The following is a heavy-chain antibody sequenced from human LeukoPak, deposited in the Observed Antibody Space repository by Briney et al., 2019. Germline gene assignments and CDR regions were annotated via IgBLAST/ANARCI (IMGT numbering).Heavy chain of an antibody. D-gene: IGHD3-22*01. Sequence: GASVKVSCKASGYTFTSYGISWVRQAPGQGLEWMGWISAYNGNTNYAQKLQGRVTMTRDTSISTAYMELSRLKSDDTAVYYCARSDGFSGYSSLGDSWGQGTLVTVSS. CDR3: ARSDGFSGYSSLGDS. CDR2: ISAYNGNT. V-gene: IGHV1-18*01. CDR1: GYTFTSYG. J-gene: IGHJ5*01.